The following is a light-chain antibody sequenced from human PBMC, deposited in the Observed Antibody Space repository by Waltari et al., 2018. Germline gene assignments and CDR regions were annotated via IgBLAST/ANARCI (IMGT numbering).Light chain of an antibody. Sequence: EIVLTQSPGTLSLSPGERATLPCRASQTVRTTYLAWYQQKPGQAPTLLMYGASSRATCIPDRFSGSGSGTDFSLTISSLEPEDFAVYYCQQYDISPLTFGGGTKVEIK. CDR2: GAS. CDR1: QTVRTTY. CDR3: QQYDISPLT. J-gene: IGKJ4*01. V-gene: IGKV3-20*01.